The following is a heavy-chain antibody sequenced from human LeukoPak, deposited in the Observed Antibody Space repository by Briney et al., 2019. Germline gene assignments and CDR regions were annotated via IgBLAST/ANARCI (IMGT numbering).Heavy chain of an antibody. J-gene: IGHJ4*02. Sequence: GGSLRLSCAASGFTFNNYAMSWVRQSPGKGLEWVSSISYSGGSTYYADSVKGRFTISRDNSKNALYLQMNSLRAEDTAVYYCAKFSGSYSGIFDYWGQGTLVTVSS. V-gene: IGHV3-23*01. CDR2: ISYSGGST. CDR3: AKFSGSYSGIFDY. CDR1: GFTFNNYA. D-gene: IGHD1-26*01.